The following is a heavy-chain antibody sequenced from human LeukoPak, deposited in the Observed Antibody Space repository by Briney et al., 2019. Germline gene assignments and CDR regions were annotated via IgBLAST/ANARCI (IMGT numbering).Heavy chain of an antibody. CDR2: ISAYNGNT. V-gene: IGHV1-18*01. Sequence: ASVTVSCKASGYTFTSYGISWVRQAPGQGLEWMGWISAYNGNTNYAQKLQGRVTMTTDTSTSTAYMELRSLRSDDTAVYYCARGTNYGSGIVYYYYMDVWGKGTTVTVSS. CDR1: GYTFTSYG. CDR3: ARGTNYGSGIVYYYYMDV. D-gene: IGHD3-10*01. J-gene: IGHJ6*03.